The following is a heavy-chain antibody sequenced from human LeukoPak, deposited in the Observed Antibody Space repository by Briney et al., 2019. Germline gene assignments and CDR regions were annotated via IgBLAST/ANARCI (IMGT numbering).Heavy chain of an antibody. Sequence: GGSLRLSCAASGFTFGSHWMNWFRQAPGKGRVWVSCINGNGSTTVYADSVQGRFSISRDNAKSTLYLHMNSLRAEDTAVYYCAREGGGYCSGINCWKWFDPWGQGTLVTVSS. V-gene: IGHV3-74*01. CDR3: AREGGGYCSGINCWKWFDP. CDR1: GFTFGSHW. D-gene: IGHD2-15*01. J-gene: IGHJ5*02. CDR2: INGNGSTT.